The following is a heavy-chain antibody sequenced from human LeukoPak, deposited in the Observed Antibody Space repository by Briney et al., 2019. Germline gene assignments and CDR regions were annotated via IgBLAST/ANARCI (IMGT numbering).Heavy chain of an antibody. CDR1: GFTFSIYD. CDR3: ARESSSLFDY. J-gene: IGHJ4*02. V-gene: IGHV3-23*01. CDR2: ISGSGGTT. Sequence: PGGSLRLSCATSGFTFSIYDMSWVRQAPGKGLEWISAISGSGGTTYYADSVKGRFTISRDNSKNTLYLQMNSLRAEDTAVYYCARESSSLFDYWGQGTLVTVSS.